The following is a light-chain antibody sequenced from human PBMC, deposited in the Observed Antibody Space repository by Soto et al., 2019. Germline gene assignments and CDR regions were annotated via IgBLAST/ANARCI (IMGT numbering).Light chain of an antibody. Sequence: QSVLTQPASVSGSPGQSITISCTGTISDVGGYNFVSWYQQYPGKAPKLMICDVSNRPSGVSNLFSGSKSGNTASLTISGLQAEDEADYYCSSFTGSNYVFGTGTKLTVL. CDR2: DVS. CDR3: SSFTGSNYV. V-gene: IGLV2-14*03. J-gene: IGLJ1*01. CDR1: ISDVGGYNF.